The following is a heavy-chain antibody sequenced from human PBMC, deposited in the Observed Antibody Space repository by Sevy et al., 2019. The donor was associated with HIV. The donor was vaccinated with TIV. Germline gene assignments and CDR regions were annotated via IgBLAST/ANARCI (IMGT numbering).Heavy chain of an antibody. Sequence: ASVKVSCKASGYTFTGYYMHWVRHAPGQGLEWMGWINPNSGGTNYAQKFQGRVTMTRDTSISTAYMELSRLRSDDTAVYYCARERVYCSGASCKPGGWFDPWGQGTLVTVSS. J-gene: IGHJ5*02. D-gene: IGHD2-15*01. CDR1: GYTFTGYY. V-gene: IGHV1-2*02. CDR3: ARERVYCSGASCKPGGWFDP. CDR2: INPNSGGT.